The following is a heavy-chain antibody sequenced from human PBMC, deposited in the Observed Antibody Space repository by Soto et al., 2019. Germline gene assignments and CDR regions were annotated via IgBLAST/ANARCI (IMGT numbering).Heavy chain of an antibody. Sequence: PGGSLRLSCAASGFTFSSYAMSWVRQAPGKGLEWVSAISGSGGSTYYADSVKGRFTISRDNSKNTLYLQMNSLRAEDTAVYYFAKFYDYVWGSYRNNWFDPWGQGTLVTVSS. V-gene: IGHV3-23*01. J-gene: IGHJ5*02. CDR3: AKFYDYVWGSYRNNWFDP. CDR2: ISGSGGST. CDR1: GFTFSSYA. D-gene: IGHD3-16*02.